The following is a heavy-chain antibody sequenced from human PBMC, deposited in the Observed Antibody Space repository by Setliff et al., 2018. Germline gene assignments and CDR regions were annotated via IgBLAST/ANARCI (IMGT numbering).Heavy chain of an antibody. CDR1: GFTFSGYS. D-gene: IGHD3-10*01. V-gene: IGHV3-21*04. Sequence: LRLSCEASGFTFSGYSMNWVRQAPGKGLEWVSSISRSSTYIYYADSMKGRFTISRDNAKNSLYLQMNSLRAEDMALYYCAKAVDYYGSGGGFDYWGQGTLVTVSS. CDR2: ISRSSTYI. CDR3: AKAVDYYGSGGGFDY. J-gene: IGHJ4*02.